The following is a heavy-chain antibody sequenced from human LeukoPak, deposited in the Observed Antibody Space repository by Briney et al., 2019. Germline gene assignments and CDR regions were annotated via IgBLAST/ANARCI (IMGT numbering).Heavy chain of an antibody. V-gene: IGHV1-2*02. Sequence: GASVKVSCKASGYTFTGYYMHWVRQAPGQGLEWMGWINPNSGGTNYAQKFQGRVTMTRDTSISTAYKELSRLRSDDTAVYYCTLTYCSGGSCYSDYFDYWGQGTLVTVSS. CDR3: TLTYCSGGSCYSDYFDY. D-gene: IGHD2-15*01. CDR1: GYTFTGYY. J-gene: IGHJ4*02. CDR2: INPNSGGT.